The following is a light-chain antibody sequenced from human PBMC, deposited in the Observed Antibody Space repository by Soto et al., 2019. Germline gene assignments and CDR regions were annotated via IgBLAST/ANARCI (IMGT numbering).Light chain of an antibody. CDR3: QQYDKWPLT. CDR2: GAS. J-gene: IGKJ4*01. V-gene: IGKV3D-15*01. Sequence: EIVMTQSPATLSVSPGERATLSCRASQSVDSNLAWYQQKPGQAPRLLIFGASTRATGIPARFSGSGSGTDFTLTISSLQSEDFGVYFCQQYDKWPLTCGGGIKVEIK. CDR1: QSVDSN.